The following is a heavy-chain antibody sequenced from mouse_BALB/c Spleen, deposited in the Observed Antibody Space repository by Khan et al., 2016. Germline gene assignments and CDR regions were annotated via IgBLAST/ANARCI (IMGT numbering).Heavy chain of an antibody. Sequence: QIQLVQSGPELKKPGETVKISCKASGYTFTNYGMNWVKQAPGKGLKWMGWLNTNTGEPTYSEEFKGRFVCSLDTPASIAYLQCNILKNEDTATYYCTRSGTYYFDYLGQGTTLTVSS. J-gene: IGHJ2*01. CDR2: LNTNTGEP. CDR1: GYTFTNYG. CDR3: TRSGTYYFDY. D-gene: IGHD4-1*01. V-gene: IGHV9-3*02.